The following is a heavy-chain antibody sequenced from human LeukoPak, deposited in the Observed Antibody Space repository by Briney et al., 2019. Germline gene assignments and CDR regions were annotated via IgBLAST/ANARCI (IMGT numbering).Heavy chain of an antibody. J-gene: IGHJ4*02. CDR1: GYTFTGYY. Sequence: ASVKVSCKASGYTFTGYYMHWVRQAPGQGLEWMGWINPNSGGTNYAQKFQGRVTMTRDTSISTAYMELSRLRSDDTAVYYRAKADWHSGVRAWFDYWGQGTLVTVSS. V-gene: IGHV1-2*02. CDR2: INPNSGGT. D-gene: IGHD3-10*01. CDR3: AKADWHSGVRAWFDY.